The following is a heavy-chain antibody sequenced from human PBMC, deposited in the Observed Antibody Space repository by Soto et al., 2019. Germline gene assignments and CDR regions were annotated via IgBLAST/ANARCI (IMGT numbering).Heavy chain of an antibody. D-gene: IGHD2-8*01. V-gene: IGHV4-30-2*01. CDR1: GGSISSGGYS. CDR3: ARAGLYSHMDV. Sequence: QLQLQESGSGLVKPSQTLSLTCAVSGGSISSGGYSWSFIRQPPGKGLEWIGYIYHSGSTYYNPSLKSRVTISVDMSKNQFSLKLSSVTAADTAVYYCARAGLYSHMDVWGQGTTVTVSS. J-gene: IGHJ6*02. CDR2: IYHSGST.